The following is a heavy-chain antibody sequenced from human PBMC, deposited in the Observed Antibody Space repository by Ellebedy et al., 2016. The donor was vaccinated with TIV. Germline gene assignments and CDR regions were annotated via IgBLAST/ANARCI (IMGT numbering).Heavy chain of an antibody. CDR2: LSYDGNEK. CDR3: ARVVTSYGMDI. V-gene: IGHV3-30*03. Sequence: GESLKTSXAAPGFTFSSYGIHWVRQAPGKGLEWVALLSYDGNEKFYADSVKGRFTISRDKSKNTVYLQMNSLRTDDTAVYSCARVVTSYGMDIWGQGTTVTVSS. CDR1: GFTFSSYG. J-gene: IGHJ6*02. D-gene: IGHD2-21*01.